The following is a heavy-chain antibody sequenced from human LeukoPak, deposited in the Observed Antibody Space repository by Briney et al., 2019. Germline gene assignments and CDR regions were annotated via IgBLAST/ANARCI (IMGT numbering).Heavy chain of an antibody. CDR1: GYTFTNYA. V-gene: IGHV1-3*01. D-gene: IGHD5-18*01. J-gene: IGHJ3*02. CDR3: ARTRQLWSLHDAFDI. Sequence: AASVKVSRKASGYTFTNYAMHWVRQAPGQRLEWMGWINAGNGNTKYSQKFQGRVTITRDTSASTAYMELSSLRSEDTAVYYCARTRQLWSLHDAFDIWGQGTMVTVSS. CDR2: INAGNGNT.